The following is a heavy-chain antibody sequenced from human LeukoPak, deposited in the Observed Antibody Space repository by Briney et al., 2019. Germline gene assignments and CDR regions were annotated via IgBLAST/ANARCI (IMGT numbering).Heavy chain of an antibody. CDR3: ARHSGSSPHYFDY. D-gene: IGHD1-26*01. CDR2: IHYSGST. Sequence: SETLSLTCTVSGGSISSGGYYWSWIRQPPGKGMEWIGFIHYSGSTHYNPSLKSRLIISVDTSKNQFSLKLSSLTAADTAVYYCARHSGSSPHYFDYWGQGTLGAASS. CDR1: GGSISSGGYY. V-gene: IGHV4-61*08. J-gene: IGHJ4*02.